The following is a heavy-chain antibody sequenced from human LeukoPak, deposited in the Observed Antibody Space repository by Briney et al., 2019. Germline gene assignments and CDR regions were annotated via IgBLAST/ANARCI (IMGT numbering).Heavy chain of an antibody. CDR3: ARQPIVVVPGTEVSGQHAFDV. J-gene: IGHJ3*01. CDR1: GGSFRGYY. CDR2: INDRGST. V-gene: IGHV4-34*01. Sequence: SETLSLTCAVYGGSFRGYYGSWIRQPPGKGREGIGEINDRGSTNYNPSLKSRVTISVDTSKNQVSLRLTSVTAADTAVYFCARQPIVVVPGTEVSGQHAFDVWGQGTMVTVSS. D-gene: IGHD2-15*01.